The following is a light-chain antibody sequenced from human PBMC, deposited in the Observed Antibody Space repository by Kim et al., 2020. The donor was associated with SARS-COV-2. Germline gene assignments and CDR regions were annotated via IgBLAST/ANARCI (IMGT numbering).Light chain of an antibody. CDR2: AAS. J-gene: IGKJ2*01. V-gene: IGKV1D-16*02. CDR1: QGISIS. CDR3: QQYSTSPYT. Sequence: ASVGDRVPITCRARQGISISLAWHQPKPGNAPTSLIYAASSLQSGVPSRFSGSGSGTDFTLTLISLQTEDFATYYCQQYSTSPYTSGQGTKLEF.